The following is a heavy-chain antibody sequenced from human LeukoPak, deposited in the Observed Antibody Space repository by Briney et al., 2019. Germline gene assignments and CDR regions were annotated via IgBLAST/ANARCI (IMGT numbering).Heavy chain of an antibody. CDR3: AREIDRDDYNRFFDY. V-gene: IGHV1-3*01. CDR2: INAGNGNT. D-gene: IGHD5-24*01. J-gene: IGHJ4*02. CDR1: GYSFSTYT. Sequence: ASVKVSCKASGYSFSTYTINWVRQAPGQRLKWMGWINAGNGNTKYSQKFQGRVTITRDTSASTAYMEMRSLRSEDTAVYYCAREIDRDDYNRFFDYWGQGTLVTVSS.